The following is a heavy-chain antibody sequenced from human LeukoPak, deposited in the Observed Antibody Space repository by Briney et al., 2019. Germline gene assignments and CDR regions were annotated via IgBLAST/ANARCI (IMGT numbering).Heavy chain of an antibody. CDR2: IRYDGSNK. CDR3: AKDALALRFLEWSIDY. J-gene: IGHJ4*02. Sequence: HSGGSLRLSCAASGFTFSSYGMHWVRQAPGKGLEWVAFIRYDGSNKYYADSVKGRFTISRDNSKNTLYLQMNSLRAEDTAVYYCAKDALALRFLEWSIDYWGREPWSPSPQ. D-gene: IGHD3-3*01. CDR1: GFTFSSYG. V-gene: IGHV3-30*02.